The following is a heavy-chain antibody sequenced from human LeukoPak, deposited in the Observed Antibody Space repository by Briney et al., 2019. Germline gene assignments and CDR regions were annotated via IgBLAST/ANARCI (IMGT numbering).Heavy chain of an antibody. CDR3: AKKEPRYCSSTSCYFDYFDY. J-gene: IGHJ4*02. V-gene: IGHV1-2*02. D-gene: IGHD2-2*01. Sequence: ASVKVSCKASGYTSTGYYMHWVRQAPGQGLEWMGWINPNSGGTNYAQKFQGRVTMTRDTSISTVYMELSRLRSDDTAVYYCAKKEPRYCSSTSCYFDYFDYWGQGTLVTVSS. CDR2: INPNSGGT. CDR1: GYTSTGYY.